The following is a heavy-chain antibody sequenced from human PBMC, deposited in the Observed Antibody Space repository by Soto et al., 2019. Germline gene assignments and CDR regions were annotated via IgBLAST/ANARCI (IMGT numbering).Heavy chain of an antibody. D-gene: IGHD6-25*01. CDR3: ARAAGMAALHC. V-gene: IGHV1-3*05. J-gene: IGHJ4*02. CDR2: MNAGNGNT. Sequence: QVQLVQSGAEEKKPGASVKVSCKASGYIFSRNDIHWVRQAPGQRLEWMGWMNAGNGNTRYSREFQARVTFTRDTAASTGYTELSSLRSKDTAVYYCARAAGMAALHCWGQGTLVTVSS. CDR1: GYIFSRND.